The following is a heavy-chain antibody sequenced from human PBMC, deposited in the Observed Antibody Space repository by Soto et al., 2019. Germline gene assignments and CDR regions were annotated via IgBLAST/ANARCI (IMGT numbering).Heavy chain of an antibody. J-gene: IGHJ6*02. CDR1: GYSFTGYH. CDR2: INPNSGDT. D-gene: IGHD3-9*01. V-gene: IGHV1-2*02. CDR3: ARDAQDTRGFDEMDI. Sequence: ASVKVSCKASGYSFTGYHIHWVRQAPGRGLEWMGWINPNSGDTEYAQNFQGRVTMTRDTSFNLVYMEMSGLMSDDTAVYYCARDAQDTRGFDEMDIWGQGTTVTVSS.